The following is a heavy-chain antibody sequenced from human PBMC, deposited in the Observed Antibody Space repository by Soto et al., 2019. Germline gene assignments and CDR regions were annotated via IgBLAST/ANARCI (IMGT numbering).Heavy chain of an antibody. Sequence: EVHLVESGGQVVQPGESLIVSCAGSGFTFSSRWMNWVRQAPGKGLEWVASIIQDGSVQYYVDSVRGRFTISRDNAQXXXXXXXXXXXXXXXXXXXXXXXXXXVSTFDNWGQGTLVTVSS. J-gene: IGHJ4*02. D-gene: IGHD3-3*02. V-gene: IGHV3-7*01. CDR1: GFTFSSRW. CDR3: XXXXXXVSTFDN. CDR2: IIQDGSVQ.